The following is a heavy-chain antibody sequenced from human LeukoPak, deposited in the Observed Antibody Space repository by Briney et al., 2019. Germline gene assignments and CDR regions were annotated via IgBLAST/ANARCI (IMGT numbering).Heavy chain of an antibody. CDR1: GGTFSSYA. V-gene: IGHV1-69*04. D-gene: IGHD3-16*01. CDR3: ARGWDPAYYYFDY. J-gene: IGHJ4*02. Sequence: SVKVSCKASGGTFSSYAISWVRQAPGQGLEWMGRIIPILGIANYAQKFQGRVTITADKSTSTAYMELSSLRSEDTAVYYCARGWDPAYYYFDYWGQGTLVTVSS. CDR2: IIPILGIA.